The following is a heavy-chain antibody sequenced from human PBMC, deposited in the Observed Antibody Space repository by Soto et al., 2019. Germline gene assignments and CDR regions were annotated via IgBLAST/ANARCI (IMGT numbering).Heavy chain of an antibody. Sequence: RLSWAASGFTVSSYARNWVRQARGKGLEWFSYISISGSTIYYADSVKGRFTISRDNAKNSLYLQMNSLRAEDTAVYYCARASSNSRKLGHSFDPWGQGTLVTVSS. V-gene: IGHV3-48*03. J-gene: IGHJ5*02. CDR3: ARASSNSRKLGHSFDP. CDR1: GFTVSSYA. D-gene: IGHD2-2*01. CDR2: ISISGSTI.